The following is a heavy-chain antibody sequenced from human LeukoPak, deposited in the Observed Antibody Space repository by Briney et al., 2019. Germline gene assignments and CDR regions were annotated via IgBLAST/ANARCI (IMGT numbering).Heavy chain of an antibody. D-gene: IGHD3-9*01. Sequence: PGGSLRLSCAASGFTFSSYGMHWVRQAPGKGLEWVAFIRYDGSNKYYADSVKGRFTISRDNSKNTLYLQMNSLRAEDTAVYYCANARSRDFLTGYPDFDYWGQGTLVTVSS. V-gene: IGHV3-30*02. CDR2: IRYDGSNK. J-gene: IGHJ4*02. CDR3: ANARSRDFLTGYPDFDY. CDR1: GFTFSSYG.